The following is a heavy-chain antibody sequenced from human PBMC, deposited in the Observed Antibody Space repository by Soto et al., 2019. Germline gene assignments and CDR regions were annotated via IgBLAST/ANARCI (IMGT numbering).Heavy chain of an antibody. CDR1: AFTFNNFP. D-gene: IGHD2-2*01. J-gene: IGHJ6*02. Sequence: SGGSLRLSCVASAFTFNNFPMHWVRQAPGKGLQWLASITTTSTYKYYADSVKGRFSISRDNAKNSLYLELTNLRSEDTAVYYCAREKCSSTSCNHGMDVWGLGTTVTV. CDR2: ITTTSTYK. V-gene: IGHV3-21*01. CDR3: AREKCSSTSCNHGMDV.